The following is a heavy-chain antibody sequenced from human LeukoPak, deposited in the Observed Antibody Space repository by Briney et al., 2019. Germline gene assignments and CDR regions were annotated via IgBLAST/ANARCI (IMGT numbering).Heavy chain of an antibody. CDR2: ISSSSSYT. CDR3: ARGFVGSGWYGIDLPFDY. J-gene: IGHJ4*02. D-gene: IGHD6-19*01. V-gene: IGHV3-11*05. Sequence: GGSLRLSCAASGFTFTTNAMSWVRQAPGKGLEWVSYISSSSSYTNYADSVKGRFTISRDNAKNSLYLQMNSLRAEDTAVYYCARGFVGSGWYGIDLPFDYWGQGTLVTVSS. CDR1: GFTFTTNA.